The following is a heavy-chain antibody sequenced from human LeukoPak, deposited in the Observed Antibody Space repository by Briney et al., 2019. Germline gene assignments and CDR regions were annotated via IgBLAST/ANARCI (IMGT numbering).Heavy chain of an antibody. Sequence: SETLSLTCTVSGGSISSYYWSWIRQPAGKGLEWIGRIYTSGSTNYNPSLKSRVTMSVDTSKNQFSLKLSSVTATDTAVYYCARSAHMVRGVYFDYWGQGTLVTVSS. D-gene: IGHD3-10*01. CDR3: ARSAHMVRGVYFDY. J-gene: IGHJ4*02. CDR1: GGSISSYY. CDR2: IYTSGST. V-gene: IGHV4-4*07.